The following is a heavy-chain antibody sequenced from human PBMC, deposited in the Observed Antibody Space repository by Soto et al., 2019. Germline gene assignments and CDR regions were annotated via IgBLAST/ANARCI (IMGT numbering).Heavy chain of an antibody. CDR3: ARVGYSYGYYFDY. J-gene: IGHJ4*02. Sequence: SETLSLTCAVSGGSISSGDYSWSWIRQPPGKGLEWIGYIYHSGSTYYNPSLKSRVTISVDRSKNQFSLKLSSVTAADTAVYYCARVGYSYGYYFDYWGQGTLVTVSS. CDR2: IYHSGST. CDR1: GGSISSGDYS. D-gene: IGHD5-18*01. V-gene: IGHV4-30-2*01.